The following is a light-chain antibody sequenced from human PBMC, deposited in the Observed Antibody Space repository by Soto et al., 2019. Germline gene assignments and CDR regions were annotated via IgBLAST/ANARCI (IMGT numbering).Light chain of an antibody. CDR3: AAWDDSLNGPV. CDR2: SNN. CDR1: SSNIGSNT. V-gene: IGLV1-44*01. J-gene: IGLJ2*01. Sequence: QSVLTQPPSASGTPGQRVTISCSGSSSNIGSNTVNWYQQLPGTAPKLLIYSNNQRPSGVPDRFSGSKSGTSASLAISGLQSEYEADYYWAAWDDSLNGPVFGGGTKLTVL.